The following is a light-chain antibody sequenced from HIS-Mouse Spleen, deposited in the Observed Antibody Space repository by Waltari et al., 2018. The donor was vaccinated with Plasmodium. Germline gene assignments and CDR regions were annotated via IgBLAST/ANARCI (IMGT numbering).Light chain of an antibody. J-gene: IGLJ2*01. CDR2: EVS. Sequence: QSALPQPPSASGSPGQSVTISCPGTSTDVGGYNYVPWYQQHPDKAPKLMIYEVSKRPSGVPDRFSGSKSGNTASLTVSGLQAEDEADYYCSSYAGSNNLVFGGGTKLTVL. V-gene: IGLV2-8*01. CDR1: STDVGGYNY. CDR3: SSYAGSNNLV.